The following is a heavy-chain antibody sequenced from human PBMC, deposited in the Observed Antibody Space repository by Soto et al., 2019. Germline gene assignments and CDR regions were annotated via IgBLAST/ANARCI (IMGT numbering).Heavy chain of an antibody. CDR2: ISYDGSNK. J-gene: IGHJ6*02. V-gene: IGHV3-30-3*01. CDR1: GFTFSSYA. Sequence: GGSLRLSCAASGFTFSSYAMHWVRQAPGKGLEWVAVISYDGSNKYYADSVKGRITISRDNSKNTLYLQMNSLRAEDTAVYYSAIELSITIFGVVFFGMDVWGQGTTVTVSS. CDR3: AIELSITIFGVVFFGMDV. D-gene: IGHD3-3*01.